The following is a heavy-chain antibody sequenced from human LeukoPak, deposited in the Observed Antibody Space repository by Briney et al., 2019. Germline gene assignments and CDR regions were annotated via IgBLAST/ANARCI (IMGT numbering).Heavy chain of an antibody. CDR2: IYYSGST. CDR3: AREKSHIYYFDY. J-gene: IGHJ4*02. V-gene: IGHV4-59*12. CDR1: GGSISSYY. Sequence: SSETLSLTCTVSGGSISSYYWSWIRQPPGKGLEWIGYIYYSGSTNYNPSLKSRVTMSVDTSKNQFSLKLSSVTAADTAVYYCAREKSHIYYFDYWGQGTLVTVSS.